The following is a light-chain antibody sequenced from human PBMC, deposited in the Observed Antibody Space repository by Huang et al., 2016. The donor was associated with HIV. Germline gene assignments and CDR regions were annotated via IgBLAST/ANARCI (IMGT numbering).Light chain of an antibody. V-gene: IGKV3-15*01. CDR3: QQYNNWPYT. CDR1: ESVSVN. Sequence: EIVMTQSPDPLSVSPGARATLSCRASESVSVNLAWYKQRPGQAARLLIHGASTRAAGVSARFSGGGSGAEFTLTISSLQSEDFALYYCQQYNNWPYTFGQGTKLEFK. J-gene: IGKJ2*01. CDR2: GAS.